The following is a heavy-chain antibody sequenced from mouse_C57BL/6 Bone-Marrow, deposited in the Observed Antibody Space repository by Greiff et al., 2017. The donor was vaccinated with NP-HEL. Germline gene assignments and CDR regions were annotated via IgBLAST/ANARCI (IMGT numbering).Heavy chain of an antibody. V-gene: IGHV1-82*01. J-gene: IGHJ4*01. CDR1: GYAFSCSW. CDR3: ARDYGSSYAIDY. CDR2: IYPGDGGT. Sequence: QVQLLQSGPGLVQPGASVKLSCKASGYAFSCSWMTWVQQSPGKGLEWIGRIYPGDGGTYYTGKFKGKATLTADKSSSTAYMQLSSLTSEDTAVYYCARDYGSSYAIDYWGQGTSVTVSS. D-gene: IGHD1-1*01.